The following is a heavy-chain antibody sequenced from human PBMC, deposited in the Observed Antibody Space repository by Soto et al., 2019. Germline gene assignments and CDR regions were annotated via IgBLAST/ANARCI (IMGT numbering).Heavy chain of an antibody. CDR1: GGSISSYY. D-gene: IGHD6-6*01. CDR2: IYYSGNT. J-gene: IGHJ4*02. Sequence: SETLSLTCTVSGGSISSYYWSWIRQPPGKGLEWIGYIYYSGNTYYNPSLKSRVAISLDTSKNQFSLRLNSVTAADTAVYYCARSSIEPRVFMYPFDSWGQGTLVTV. V-gene: IGHV4-59*04. CDR3: ARSSIEPRVFMYPFDS.